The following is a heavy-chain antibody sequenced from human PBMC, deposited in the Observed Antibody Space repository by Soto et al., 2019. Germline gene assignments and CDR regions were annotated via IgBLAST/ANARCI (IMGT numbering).Heavy chain of an antibody. V-gene: IGHV3-30-3*01. Sequence: PGGSLRLSCAASGFTFSSYAMHWVRQAPGKGLEWVAVISYDGSNKYYADSVKGRFTISRDNSKNTLYLQMNSLRAEDTAVYYCARIFDSRGYYYVKAFDSWGQGTIVTVSS. J-gene: IGHJ3*02. CDR2: ISYDGSNK. CDR3: ARIFDSRGYYYVKAFDS. D-gene: IGHD3-22*01. CDR1: GFTFSSYA.